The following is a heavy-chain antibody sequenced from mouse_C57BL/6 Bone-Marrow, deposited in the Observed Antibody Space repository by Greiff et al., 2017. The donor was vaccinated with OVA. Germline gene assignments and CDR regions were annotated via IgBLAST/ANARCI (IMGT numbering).Heavy chain of an antibody. CDR2: ISGGGGNT. D-gene: IGHD2-3*01. Sequence: EVHLVESGGGLVKPGGSLKLPCAASGFTFSSYTMSWVRPTPGKRLEWVATISGGGGNTYYPDSVKGRFTISRDNAKNTLYLQMSSLRSEDTALYYCARDGYYPYYFDYWGQGTTLTVSS. J-gene: IGHJ2*01. CDR3: ARDGYYPYYFDY. V-gene: IGHV5-9*01. CDR1: GFTFSSYT.